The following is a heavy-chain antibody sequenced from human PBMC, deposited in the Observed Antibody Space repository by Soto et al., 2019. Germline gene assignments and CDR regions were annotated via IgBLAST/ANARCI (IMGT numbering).Heavy chain of an antibody. CDR2: IYWDDDK. CDR1: GFSLSTTGVG. CDR3: AHRPRIGAGARGVGWVDP. Sequence: QITLKESGPTLVKPTQTLTLTCTFSGFSLSTTGVGVGWIRQPPGKALEWLAFIYWDDDKSYSPSLKSRLPITNDPPKEQGVVKMTKFDPVVTGTYCVAHRPRIGAGARGVGWVDPWGQGNLVSLYS. V-gene: IGHV2-5*02. D-gene: IGHD2-15*01. J-gene: IGHJ5*02.